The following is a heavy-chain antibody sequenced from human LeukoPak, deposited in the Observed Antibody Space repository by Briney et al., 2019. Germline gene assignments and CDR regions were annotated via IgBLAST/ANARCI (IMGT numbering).Heavy chain of an antibody. CDR2: IIPIFGTA. CDR1: GYTFTGYY. CDR3: AREVYSSGWFLFDY. J-gene: IGHJ4*02. V-gene: IGHV1-69*05. D-gene: IGHD6-19*01. Sequence: GASVKVSCKASGYTFTGYYMHWVRQAPGQGLEWMGRIIPIFGTANYAQKFQGRVTITTDESTSTAYMELSSLRSEDTAVYYCAREVYSSGWFLFDYWGQGTLVTVSS.